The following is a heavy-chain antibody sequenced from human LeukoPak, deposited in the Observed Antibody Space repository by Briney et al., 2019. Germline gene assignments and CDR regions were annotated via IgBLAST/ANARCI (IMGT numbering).Heavy chain of an antibody. Sequence: SVKVSCRASGGTFSNYAISWVRQAPGQGLEWMGGIIPIFGTANYAQKFQGRVTIIADESTSTAYMELSSLRSEGTAVYYCARDNLDYGSGSYLVYWGQGTLVTVSS. CDR2: IIPIFGTA. D-gene: IGHD3-10*01. V-gene: IGHV1-69*13. CDR1: GGTFSNYA. CDR3: ARDNLDYGSGSYLVY. J-gene: IGHJ4*02.